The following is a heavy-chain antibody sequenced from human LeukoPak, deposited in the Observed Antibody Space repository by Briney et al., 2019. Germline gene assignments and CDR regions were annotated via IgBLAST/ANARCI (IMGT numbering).Heavy chain of an antibody. J-gene: IGHJ6*03. CDR1: GGSFSGYY. Sequence: SETLSLTCAVYGGSFSGYYWSWIRQPPGKGLEWIGEINHSGSTNYNPSLKSRVTISVDTSKNQFSLKLSSVTAADTAVYYCARSKYWRDCSGGSCYSYYYYYMDVWGKGTTVTVSS. V-gene: IGHV4-34*01. CDR2: INHSGST. CDR3: ARSKYWRDCSGGSCYSYYYYYMDV. D-gene: IGHD2-15*01.